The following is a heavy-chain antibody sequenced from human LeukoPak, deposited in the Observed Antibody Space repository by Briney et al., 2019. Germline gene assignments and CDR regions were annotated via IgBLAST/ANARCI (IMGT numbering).Heavy chain of an antibody. CDR1: GFTFDDYA. CDR2: ISWNSGSI. CDR3: ARARASGRSGFDY. Sequence: GGSLRLSCAASGFTFDDYAMHWVRQAPGKGLEWVSGISWNSGSIGYADSVKGRFTISRDNAKNSLYLQMNSLRDEDTAVYYCARARASGRSGFDYWGQGTLVTVSS. V-gene: IGHV3-9*01. J-gene: IGHJ4*02. D-gene: IGHD2-15*01.